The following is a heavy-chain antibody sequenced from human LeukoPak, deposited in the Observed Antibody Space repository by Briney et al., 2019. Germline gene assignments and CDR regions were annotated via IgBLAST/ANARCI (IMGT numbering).Heavy chain of an antibody. J-gene: IGHJ4*02. CDR1: GFTFSSYG. CDR3: AKDRDSYGLYYFDY. Sequence: GGSLRLSCAASGFTFSSYGMHWVRQAPGKGLEWVAVISYDGSNKNYGDSVKGRFTIPRDNSKNTLYLQMNSLRAEDTAVYYCAKDRDSYGLYYFDYWGQGTLVTVSS. CDR2: ISYDGSNK. V-gene: IGHV3-30*18. D-gene: IGHD5-18*01.